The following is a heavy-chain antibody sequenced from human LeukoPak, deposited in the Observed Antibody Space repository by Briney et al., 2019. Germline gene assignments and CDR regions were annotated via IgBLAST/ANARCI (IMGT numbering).Heavy chain of an antibody. CDR3: ARDPDMGYGNYYYYYYMDV. CDR1: GFTFSSYE. D-gene: IGHD2-8*01. V-gene: IGHV3-48*03. CDR2: SSGSATII. Sequence: PGGSLRLSCAASGFTFSSYEVNWVRQAPGKGLEWVSYSSGSATIIYYADSVKGRFTISRDNSKNTLYLQMNSLRAEDTAVYYCARDPDMGYGNYYYYYYMDVWGKGTTVTVSS. J-gene: IGHJ6*03.